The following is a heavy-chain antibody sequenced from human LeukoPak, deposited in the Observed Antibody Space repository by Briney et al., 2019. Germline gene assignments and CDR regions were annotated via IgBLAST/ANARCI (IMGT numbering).Heavy chain of an antibody. V-gene: IGHV1-18*01. CDR1: GYTFTSYG. D-gene: IGHD3-9*01. CDR2: ISAYNGNT. Sequence: GASVKVSCKASGYTFTSYGISWVRQAPGQGLEWMGWISAYNGNTNYAQKLQGRVTMTTDTSTSTAYVELRSLRSDDTAVYYCARDRLNYDILTGYAWDPDYWGQGTLVTVSS. CDR3: ARDRLNYDILTGYAWDPDY. J-gene: IGHJ4*02.